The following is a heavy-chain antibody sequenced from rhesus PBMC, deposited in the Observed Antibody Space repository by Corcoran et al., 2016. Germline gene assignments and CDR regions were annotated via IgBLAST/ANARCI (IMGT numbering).Heavy chain of an antibody. Sequence: QVQLQESGPGLVKPSETLSLTCAVSGYSISGYYWSWIRQAPGKGLGWIGYIPYSGSTSYNPSIKSRVTISRDTSKNQFSLKLSSVTAADTAVYYCARNSGSWIFDYWGQGVLVTVSS. CDR3: ARNSGSWIFDY. V-gene: IGHV4-122*02. CDR1: GYSISGYY. D-gene: IGHD6-25*01. CDR2: IPYSGST. J-gene: IGHJ4*01.